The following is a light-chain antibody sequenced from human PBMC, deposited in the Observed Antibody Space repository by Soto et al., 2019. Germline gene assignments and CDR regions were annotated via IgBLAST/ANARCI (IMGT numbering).Light chain of an antibody. V-gene: IGKV1-9*01. CDR1: QGISNS. CDR3: QQLDSYPLT. CDR2: IAS. Sequence: IQLTQSPSSLSASIGDRVTNTCRASQGISNSLAWYQQKPGKAPKLLIYIASTLQSGVPPRFSGSGFGTDFTLTISSLQPEDFATYYCQQLDSYPLTFGQGTRLEIK. J-gene: IGKJ5*01.